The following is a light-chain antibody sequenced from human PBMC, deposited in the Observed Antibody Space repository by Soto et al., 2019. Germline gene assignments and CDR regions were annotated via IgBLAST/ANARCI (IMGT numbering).Light chain of an antibody. CDR3: QQYGSSPPYT. CDR1: QSVSSSY. V-gene: IGKV3-20*01. J-gene: IGKJ2*01. Sequence: EIVLTQSPGTLSLSPGERATLSCRASQSVSSSYLAWYQHKPGQAPRLLIYGASNRATGIPDRFSGSGSGKDFTLTISRLEPEDFAVYYCQQYGSSPPYTFGQGTKLEIK. CDR2: GAS.